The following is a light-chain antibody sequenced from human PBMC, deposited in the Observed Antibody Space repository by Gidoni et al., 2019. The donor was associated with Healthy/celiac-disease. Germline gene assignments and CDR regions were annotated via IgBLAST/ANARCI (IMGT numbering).Light chain of an antibody. Sequence: EIVMTQFPATLSVSPGERATPSCRASQSVSSNLAWYQQKPGQAPRLLIYGASTRATGIPARFSGSGSGTEFTLTISSLQSEDFAVYYCQQYNNWPLYTFGQGTKLEIK. CDR3: QQYNNWPLYT. CDR2: GAS. J-gene: IGKJ2*01. V-gene: IGKV3-15*01. CDR1: QSVSSN.